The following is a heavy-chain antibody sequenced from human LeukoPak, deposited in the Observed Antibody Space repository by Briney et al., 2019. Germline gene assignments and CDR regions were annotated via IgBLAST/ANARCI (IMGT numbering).Heavy chain of an antibody. CDR3: ARIGISARGTNFHH. V-gene: IGHV1-2*02. D-gene: IGHD6-13*01. CDR1: GYTFTSYA. CDR2: INSNSADT. J-gene: IGHJ1*01. Sequence: GASVKVSCKASGYTFTSYAMHWVRQAPGQRLEWMGWINSNSADTNYAQNFQGRVTMTRDTSISTAYMELSRLRSDDTALYYCARIGISARGTNFHHWGQGTLVTVSS.